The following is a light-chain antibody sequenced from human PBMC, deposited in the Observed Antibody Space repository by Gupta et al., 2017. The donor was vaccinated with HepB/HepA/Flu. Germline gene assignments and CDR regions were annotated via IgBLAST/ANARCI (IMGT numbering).Light chain of an antibody. CDR3: AAWHDTGDAQL. CDR2: HNG. J-gene: IGLJ2*01. Sequence: QSLLTQPPSASGTPGQRVTISCSGSTSNIGVNTVNWYQHLPGSSPKLLIYHNGQRPGGVPDRFSASKSGTSASLAISGLQAGDEADYYCAAWHDTGDAQLFGGGTRLTVL. V-gene: IGLV1-44*01. CDR1: TSNIGVNT.